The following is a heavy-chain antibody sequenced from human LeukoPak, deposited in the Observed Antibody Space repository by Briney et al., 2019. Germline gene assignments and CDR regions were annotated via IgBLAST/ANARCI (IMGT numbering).Heavy chain of an antibody. Sequence: SVKVSCKASGSSFSSYAISWVRQAPGQGLEWMGRIIPILGIANYAQKFQGRVTITADKSTSTAYMELSSLRSEDTAVYYCARMAVAAAGSFDYWGQGTLVTVSS. V-gene: IGHV1-69*04. CDR1: GSSFSSYA. D-gene: IGHD6-13*01. J-gene: IGHJ4*02. CDR3: ARMAVAAAGSFDY. CDR2: IIPILGIA.